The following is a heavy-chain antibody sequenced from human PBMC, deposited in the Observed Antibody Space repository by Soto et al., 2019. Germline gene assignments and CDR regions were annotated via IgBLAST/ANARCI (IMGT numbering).Heavy chain of an antibody. CDR2: VDPSGSYA. CDR3: ARHLAQTSGAKYGFDV. CDR1: GYSFTGHW. Sequence: PGESLKISCKGSGYSFTGHWISWVRQMPGKGLEWMRMVDPSGSYATYSPSFQGHVTISTDKAIATAYLQWSSLEAPDTAMYYCARHLAQTSGAKYGFDVWGQGTTVTVSS. D-gene: IGHD1-26*01. V-gene: IGHV5-10-1*01. J-gene: IGHJ6*02.